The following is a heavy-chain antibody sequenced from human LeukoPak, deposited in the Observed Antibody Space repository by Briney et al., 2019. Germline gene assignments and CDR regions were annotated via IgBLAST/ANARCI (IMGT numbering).Heavy chain of an antibody. J-gene: IGHJ4*02. D-gene: IGHD2-2*01. CDR3: AKVGHCSSTSCSQDY. V-gene: IGHV3-30*18. CDR1: GLTFSSYG. Sequence: GGSLRLSCAASGLTFSSYGMHWVRQAPGKGLEWVAVISYDGSNKYYADSVKGRFTISRDNSKNTLYLQMNSLRAEDTAVYYCAKVGHCSSTSCSQDYWGQGTLVTVSS. CDR2: ISYDGSNK.